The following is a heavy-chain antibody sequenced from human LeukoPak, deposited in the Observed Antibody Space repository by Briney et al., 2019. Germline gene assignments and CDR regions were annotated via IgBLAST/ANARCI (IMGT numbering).Heavy chain of an antibody. CDR2: IYASGST. J-gene: IGHJ6*03. D-gene: IGHD2-8*01. V-gene: IGHV4-4*07. CDR3: ASDIRSHNGPGGYYYYYMDV. Sequence: PSETLSLTCTVSGDSMSDSYWSWIRQPAGKGLEWIGRIYASGSTNYNPSLKSRVTLSVDTSSNQFSLTLSSVTAADTAVYHCASDIRSHNGPGGYYYYYMDVWGKGTTVTVSS. CDR1: GDSMSDSY.